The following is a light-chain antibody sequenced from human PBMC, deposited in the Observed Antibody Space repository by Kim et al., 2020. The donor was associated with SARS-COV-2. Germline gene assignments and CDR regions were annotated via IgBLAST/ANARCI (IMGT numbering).Light chain of an antibody. CDR3: QQYDTYPLT. J-gene: IGKJ4*01. CDR1: QGISTY. CDR2: GAS. Sequence: SSVGDRVTITCRASQGISTYLAWFQQKPGEGPQSLIYGASSLQSGVPSRFSGSGSGTDFTLTISSLQPEDLATYYCQQYDTYPLTFGGGTKVDIK. V-gene: IGKV1-16*01.